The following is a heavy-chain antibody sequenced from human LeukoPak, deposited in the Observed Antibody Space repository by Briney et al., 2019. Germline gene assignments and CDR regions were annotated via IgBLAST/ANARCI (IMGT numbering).Heavy chain of an antibody. CDR1: GFTFSNYV. CDR2: IGGSGGTT. J-gene: IGHJ4*02. D-gene: IGHD3-22*01. Sequence: PGGSLRLSCAASGFTFSNYVMSWVRQAPGKGLEWVSSIGGSGGTTYYADSVKGRFTISRDNSKNTLYLQMNSLRAEDTAVYYCAKRVRYYDSSGYYYADDFDYWGQGTLVTVSS. CDR3: AKRVRYYDSSGYYYADDFDY. V-gene: IGHV3-23*01.